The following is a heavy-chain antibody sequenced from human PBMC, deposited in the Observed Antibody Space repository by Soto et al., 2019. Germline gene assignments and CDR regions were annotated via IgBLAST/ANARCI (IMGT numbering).Heavy chain of an antibody. V-gene: IGHV4-38-2*02. CDR1: GYSIRDGYF. Sequence: PSETLSLTCAGSGYSIRDGYFWAWIRQPPGEGLEWIGTIYHSGNTFYNPSLRGRVTMSLDTSNNHYSLSLRSLTAADTAVYYCARDAGTYRYYFDYWGQGTLVTVSS. J-gene: IGHJ4*02. CDR2: IYHSGNT. CDR3: ARDAGTYRYYFDY.